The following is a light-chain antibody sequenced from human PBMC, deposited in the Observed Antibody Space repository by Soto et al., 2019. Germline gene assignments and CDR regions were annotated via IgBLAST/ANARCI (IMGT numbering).Light chain of an antibody. CDR3: QQSYTSPPT. CDR1: ETIRMY. CDR2: GAS. Sequence: DIQMTQSPSSLSASVGDRVTITCRASETIRMYLNWYQQRPGKAPNLLIYGASRLHSGVPSRFTGSGSGTDFTLTISSLQPDDFASYFCQQSYTSPPTFGQGTKVEV. J-gene: IGKJ1*01. V-gene: IGKV1-39*01.